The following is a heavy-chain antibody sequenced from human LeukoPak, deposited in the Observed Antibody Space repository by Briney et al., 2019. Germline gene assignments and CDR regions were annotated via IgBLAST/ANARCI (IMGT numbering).Heavy chain of an antibody. CDR2: INWNGGST. CDR3: ARGGNDYVWGSFRFDY. J-gene: IGHJ4*02. Sequence: GGSLRLSCAASGFTFDDHGMSWVRQAPGKGLEWVSGINWNGGSTGYADSVKGRFTISRDNAKNSLYLQMNSLRAEDTALYYCARGGNDYVWGSFRFDYWGQGTLVTVSS. V-gene: IGHV3-20*04. D-gene: IGHD3-16*02. CDR1: GFTFDDHG.